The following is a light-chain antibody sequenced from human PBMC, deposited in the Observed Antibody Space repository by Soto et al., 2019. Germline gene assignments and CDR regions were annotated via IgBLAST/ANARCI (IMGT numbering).Light chain of an antibody. V-gene: IGKV3-15*01. CDR3: QQYNDWPWT. Sequence: EIVMTQSPGTLSVSPGERATLSCRASQSVRSNLAWYQQKPGQAPRLLIYGASTRATGIPARFSGSGSGTDLTLTISSLQSEDFAVYYCQQYNDWPWTFGQGTTLEVK. J-gene: IGKJ2*01. CDR1: QSVRSN. CDR2: GAS.